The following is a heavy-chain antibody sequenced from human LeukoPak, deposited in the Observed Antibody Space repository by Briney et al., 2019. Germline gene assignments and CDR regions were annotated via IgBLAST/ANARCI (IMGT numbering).Heavy chain of an antibody. J-gene: IGHJ4*02. CDR3: ASRKEYTVSSVYY. D-gene: IGHD5/OR15-5a*01. Sequence: TGGSLRLSCAASGFTFTNYVMTWVRQAPGKGLEWVSGISVSGSNTYYADSVKGRLTISRDNSKDTLSLQMNSLRVEDSAIYYCASRKEYTVSSVYYWGRGILVTVSS. CDR1: GFTFTNYV. V-gene: IGHV3-23*01. CDR2: ISVSGSNT.